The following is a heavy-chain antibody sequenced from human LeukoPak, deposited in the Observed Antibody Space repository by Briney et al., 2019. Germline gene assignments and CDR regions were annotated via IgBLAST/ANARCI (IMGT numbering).Heavy chain of an antibody. CDR1: GFTFSSYA. CDR2: ISYDGSNK. J-gene: IGHJ4*02. V-gene: IGHV3-30-3*01. D-gene: IGHD1-26*01. CDR3: ARVLTSVGATGFDY. Sequence: PGRSLRLSCAASGFTFSSYAMHWVRQAPGKGLEWVAVISYDGSNKYYADSVKGRFTISRDNSKNTLYLQMNSLRAEDTAVYYCARVLTSVGATGFDYWAREPWSPSPQ.